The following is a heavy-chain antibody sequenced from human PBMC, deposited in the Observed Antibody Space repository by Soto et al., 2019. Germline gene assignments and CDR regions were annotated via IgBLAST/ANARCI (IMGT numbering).Heavy chain of an antibody. V-gene: IGHV3-23*01. CDR3: AKASTYEYIWGSYRYYFDY. CDR1: GFTFSIYA. J-gene: IGHJ4*02. Sequence: PGGSLRLSCAAYGFTFSIYAMSWVRQSPGKGLGWVSGSSGSGDRTHYADSQKGRFTISRDNFKDTLHLQMNSLRAEDTAIYYCAKASTYEYIWGSYRYYFDYWGQGTLVTVSS. CDR2: SSGSGDRT. D-gene: IGHD3-16*02.